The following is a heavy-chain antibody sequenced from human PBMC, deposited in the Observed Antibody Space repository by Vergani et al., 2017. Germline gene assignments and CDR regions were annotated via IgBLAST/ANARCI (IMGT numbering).Heavy chain of an antibody. CDR1: GGSISSSSYY. J-gene: IGHJ4*02. Sequence: QLQLQESGPGLVKPSETLSLTCTVSGGSISSSSYYWGWIRQPPGKGLEWIGSIYYSGSTYYNPSLKSRVTISVDTSKNQFSLKLSSVTAADTAVYYCASVRSWYGRASSDPDYWGQGTLVTVSS. V-gene: IGHV4-39*01. D-gene: IGHD6-13*01. CDR3: ASVRSWYGRASSDPDY. CDR2: IYYSGST.